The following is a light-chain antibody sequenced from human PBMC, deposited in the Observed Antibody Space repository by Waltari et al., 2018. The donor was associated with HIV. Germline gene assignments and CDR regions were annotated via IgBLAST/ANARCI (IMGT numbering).Light chain of an antibody. CDR3: QQYAKSPRT. J-gene: IGKJ2*01. Sequence: EIVLTQSPDTLSLSPGENATLSCRASQTVTENYLAGYQQKPGQAPRLLIHGASSRATGIPDRFSGSGSGTDFTLTINSLVPGDYAIFYCQQYAKSPRTFGQGTKLE. V-gene: IGKV3-20*01. CDR1: QTVTENY. CDR2: GAS.